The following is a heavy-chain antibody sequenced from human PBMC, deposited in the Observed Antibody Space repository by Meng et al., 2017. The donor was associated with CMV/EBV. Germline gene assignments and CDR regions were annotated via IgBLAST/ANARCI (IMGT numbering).Heavy chain of an antibody. CDR2: IIPIFGTA. V-gene: IGHV1-69*05. Sequence: SVKVSCKASGGTFSSYAISWVRQAPGQGLEWMGGIIPIFGTANYAQKFQGRVTITTDESTSTAYMELSSLRAEDTAVYYCAKDRSSSVSFWFDPWGQGTLVTVSS. CDR3: AKDRSSSVSFWFDP. J-gene: IGHJ5*02. CDR1: GGTFSSYA. D-gene: IGHD6-6*01.